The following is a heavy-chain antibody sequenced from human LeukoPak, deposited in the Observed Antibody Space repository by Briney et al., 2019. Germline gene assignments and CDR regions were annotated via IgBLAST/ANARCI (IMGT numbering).Heavy chain of an antibody. J-gene: IGHJ4*02. D-gene: IGHD3-22*01. CDR2: IYYSGST. V-gene: IGHV4-61*01. Sequence: SETLSLTCTVSGGSVSSGSYYWSWIRQPPGKGREWIGYIYYSGSTNYNPSLKSRVTISVDTSKNQFSLRLSSVTAADTAMYYCAREGGSRDSGYLRPYNFDYWGQGTLVTVSS. CDR3: AREGGSRDSGYLRPYNFDY. CDR1: GGSVSSGSYY.